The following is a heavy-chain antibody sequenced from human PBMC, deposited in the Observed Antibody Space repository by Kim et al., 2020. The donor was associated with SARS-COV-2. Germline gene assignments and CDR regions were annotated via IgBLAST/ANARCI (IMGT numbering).Heavy chain of an antibody. Sequence: YADAVKGRLTISRDTSKNTRYLQMNGLRAEDTGVYCCANLPGMVREVGYWGQGTLVTVSS. CDR3: ANLPGMVREVGY. V-gene: IGHV3-23*01. J-gene: IGHJ4*02. D-gene: IGHD3-10*01.